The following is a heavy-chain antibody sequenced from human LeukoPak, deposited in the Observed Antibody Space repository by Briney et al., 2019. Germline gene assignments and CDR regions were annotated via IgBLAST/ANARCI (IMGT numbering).Heavy chain of an antibody. CDR3: AKDTRGYSYGHGAFDI. J-gene: IGHJ3*02. V-gene: IGHV3-33*06. D-gene: IGHD5-18*01. Sequence: GGSLRLSCAASGFTFSSYGMHWVRQAPGKGLEWVAVIWYDGSNKYYADSVKGRFTISRDNSKNTLYLQMNSLRAEDTAVYYCAKDTRGYSYGHGAFDIWGQGTMVTVSS. CDR1: GFTFSSYG. CDR2: IWYDGSNK.